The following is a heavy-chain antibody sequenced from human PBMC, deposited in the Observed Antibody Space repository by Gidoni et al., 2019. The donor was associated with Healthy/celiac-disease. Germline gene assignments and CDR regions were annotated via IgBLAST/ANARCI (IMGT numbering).Heavy chain of an antibody. CDR3: ARGTTRSVLRVVRGVTYDY. J-gene: IGHJ4*02. CDR2: INHSGSP. D-gene: IGHD3-10*01. V-gene: IGHV4-34*01. Sequence: QVQLQQWGAGLLKPSETLSLTCAVYGGSFSGYYWSWIRQPPGTGLEWIGEINHSGSPNYNPSLKSRVTISVDTSKNQFSLKLSSVTAADTAVYYCARGTTRSVLRVVRGVTYDYWGQGTLVTVSS. CDR1: GGSFSGYY.